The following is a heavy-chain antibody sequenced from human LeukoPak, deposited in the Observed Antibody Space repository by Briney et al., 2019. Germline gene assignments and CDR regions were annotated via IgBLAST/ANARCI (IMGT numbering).Heavy chain of an antibody. Sequence: SVNVSCKASGGTFSSYAISWVRQAPGQGLEWMGGIIPIFGTANYAQKFQGRVTITTDESTSTAYMELSSLRSEDTAVYYCARGLLVHKRHYYYYYMDVWGKGTTVTVSS. CDR1: GGTFSSYA. V-gene: IGHV1-69*05. J-gene: IGHJ6*03. CDR2: IIPIFGTA. D-gene: IGHD2-21*01. CDR3: ARGLLVHKRHYYYYYMDV.